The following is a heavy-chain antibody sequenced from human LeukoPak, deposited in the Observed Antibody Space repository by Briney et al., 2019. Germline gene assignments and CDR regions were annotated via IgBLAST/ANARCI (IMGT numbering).Heavy chain of an antibody. CDR2: IKTDGSVT. J-gene: IGHJ6*04. D-gene: IGHD4-11*01. CDR3: GRDNNYKVDV. Sequence: PGGSLRLSCAASGFSFSDYWMVWVRQAPEKGLVWVSNIKTDGSVTNYADSVKGRSTISRDNAKNTLYLQMNSLRAEDTAVYYCGRDNNYKVDVWGKGTTVTVSS. V-gene: IGHV3-74*01. CDR1: GFSFSDYW.